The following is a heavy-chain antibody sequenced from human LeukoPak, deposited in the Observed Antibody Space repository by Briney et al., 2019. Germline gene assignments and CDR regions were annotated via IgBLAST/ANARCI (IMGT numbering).Heavy chain of an antibody. D-gene: IGHD1/OR15-1a*01. V-gene: IGHV3-23*01. Sequence: GGTLRLSCAASGFTFSSYGMSWVRQAPGKGLEWVWAISGSGGRTYYADSVKGRVTISRDNSKNTLYLQMHSLRAEDTAVNDGAKEVSNISRCLDYWGQGILVTVSS. CDR3: AKEVSNISRCLDY. CDR2: ISGSGGRT. J-gene: IGHJ4*02. CDR1: GFTFSSYG.